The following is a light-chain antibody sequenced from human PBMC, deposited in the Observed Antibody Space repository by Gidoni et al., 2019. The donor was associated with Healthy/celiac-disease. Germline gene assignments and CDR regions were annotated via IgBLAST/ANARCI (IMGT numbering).Light chain of an antibody. CDR2: KAS. CDR3: QQYNSYSFLX. Sequence: DIQMTQSPSTLSASVGDRVTITCRASQSISSWLAWYQQKPGKAPKLLIYKASSLESGVPSRFSGSGSGTEFTLTISSLQPDDFATYYCQQYNSYSFLXFXGGTKVEIK. J-gene: IGKJ4*01. V-gene: IGKV1-5*03. CDR1: QSISSW.